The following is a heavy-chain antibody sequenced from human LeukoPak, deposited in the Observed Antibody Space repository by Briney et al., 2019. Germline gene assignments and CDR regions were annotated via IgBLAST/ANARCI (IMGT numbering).Heavy chain of an antibody. CDR1: GFTFSSYA. CDR3: AKDLPGIAAAGTGFDY. Sequence: GGSLRLSCVVSGFTFSSYAMSWVRQAPGKGLEWVSGISGSGGSTYYADSVKGRFTISRDNSKNTLYLQMNSLRAEDTAVYYCAKDLPGIAAAGTGFDYWGQGTLVTVSS. J-gene: IGHJ4*02. V-gene: IGHV3-23*01. D-gene: IGHD6-13*01. CDR2: ISGSGGST.